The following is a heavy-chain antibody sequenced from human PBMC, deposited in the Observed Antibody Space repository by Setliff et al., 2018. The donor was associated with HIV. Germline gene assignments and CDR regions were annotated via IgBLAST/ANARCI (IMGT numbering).Heavy chain of an antibody. Sequence: SETLSLTCTVSGDSITTGVYYCSWIRQLPGKGLEWIAYMSYSGGANYNPSLKSRVTISVDTSKGQFSLRLSSVTAADTAVYYCARLPRIALSGTFGWFDPWGQGTLVTSPQ. V-gene: IGHV4-61*08. J-gene: IGHJ5*02. D-gene: IGHD6-19*01. CDR1: GDSITTGVYY. CDR2: MSYSGGA. CDR3: ARLPRIALSGTFGWFDP.